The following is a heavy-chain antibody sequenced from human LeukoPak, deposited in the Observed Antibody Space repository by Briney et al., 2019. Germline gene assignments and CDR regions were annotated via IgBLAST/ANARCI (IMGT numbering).Heavy chain of an antibody. V-gene: IGHV4-34*01. CDR2: INDSGST. J-gene: IGHJ5*02. CDR3: ARGRRRGYYSSGSYFGFDP. D-gene: IGHD3-10*01. CDR1: GGSFSGY. Sequence: SETLSLTCGVYGGSFSGYWSCIRQTPGKGLEWIGEINDSGSTTYSLSLKSRVTMSVDTSKNQFSLNLSSVTAADTAVYYCARGRRRGYYSSGSYFGFDPWGQGTLVTVSS.